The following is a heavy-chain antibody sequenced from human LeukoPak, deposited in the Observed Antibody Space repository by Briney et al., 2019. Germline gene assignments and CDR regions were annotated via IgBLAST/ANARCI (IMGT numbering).Heavy chain of an antibody. D-gene: IGHD6-13*01. CDR2: FYSGDSYT. V-gene: IGHV5-51*01. CDR3: ARLSAASIEFGLDY. CDR1: GYSFTSYW. J-gene: IGHJ4*02. Sequence: GESLKISCRSSGYSFTSYWIGLVRQMSGKGLEWVVIFYSGDSYTRFSRFFEGPVTISADQCISTAYLPWSRLKASDTAMYYCARLSAASIEFGLDYWGQGTLVTVSS.